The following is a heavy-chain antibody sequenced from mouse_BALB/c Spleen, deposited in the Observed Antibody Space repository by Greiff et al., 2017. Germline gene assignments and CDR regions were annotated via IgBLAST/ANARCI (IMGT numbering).Heavy chain of an antibody. V-gene: IGHV5-9-4*01. CDR3: ARDYYGSSSGFAY. J-gene: IGHJ3*01. Sequence: EVQVVESGGGLVKPGGSLKLSCAASGFTFSSYAMSWVRQSPEKRLEWVAEISSGGSYTYYPDTVTGRFTISRDNAKNTLYLEMSSLRSEDTAMYYCARDYYGSSSGFAYWGQGTLVTVSA. CDR2: ISSGGSYT. D-gene: IGHD1-1*01. CDR1: GFTFSSYA.